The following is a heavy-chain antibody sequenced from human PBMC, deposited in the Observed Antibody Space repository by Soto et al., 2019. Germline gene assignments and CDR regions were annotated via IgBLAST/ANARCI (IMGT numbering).Heavy chain of an antibody. CDR3: ARAVAVAADFDY. D-gene: IGHD6-19*01. Sequence: AASVKVSCKASGYTFTSYYMHWVRQAPGQRLEWMGWINAGNGNTKYSQKFQGRVTITRDTSASTAYMELSSLRSEDTAVYYCARAVAVAADFDYWGQGTLVTVSS. V-gene: IGHV1-3*01. CDR2: INAGNGNT. J-gene: IGHJ4*02. CDR1: GYTFTSYY.